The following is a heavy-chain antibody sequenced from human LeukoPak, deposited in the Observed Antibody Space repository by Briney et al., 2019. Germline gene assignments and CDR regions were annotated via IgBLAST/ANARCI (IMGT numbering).Heavy chain of an antibody. CDR1: GATVSSYA. D-gene: IGHD3-22*01. Sequence: GSSVKVSCNASGATVSSYAISGVRQAPGQGLQSIGGIIPIFGTANYAQKFQGRVTITTDESTSTAYMELSSLRSEDTAVYYCARAPIVVVNPPYFDYWGQGTLVTVSS. J-gene: IGHJ4*02. CDR2: IIPIFGTA. V-gene: IGHV1-69*05. CDR3: ARAPIVVVNPPYFDY.